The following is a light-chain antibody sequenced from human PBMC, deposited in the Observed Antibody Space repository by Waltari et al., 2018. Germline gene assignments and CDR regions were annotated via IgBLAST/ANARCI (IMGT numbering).Light chain of an antibody. J-gene: IGKJ1*01. CDR2: GSS. CDR3: QQYNNWPRT. Sequence: EIVMTQSPATLSVSPGKRATLSCRASQSVNSNLAWYQQKPGQAPRLLIHGSSTRATGIPARFGGSGSGTEFTLTISSMQSEDFAVYDCQQYNNWPRTFGQGTKVEIK. V-gene: IGKV3-15*01. CDR1: QSVNSN.